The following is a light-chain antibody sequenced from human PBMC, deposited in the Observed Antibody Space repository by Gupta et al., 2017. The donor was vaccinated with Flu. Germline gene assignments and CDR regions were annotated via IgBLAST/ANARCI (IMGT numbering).Light chain of an antibody. CDR3: MQGKGWPYA. Sequence: VTLGKPASISCSASHRRGHNNGNKYLHWFQRRPGQSPRRLIYKVSNRDSGVPDRFSGSGSGTEFTLRISRGEADDVGVYYCMQGKGWPYAFGQGTKLEI. CDR2: KVS. CDR1: HRRGHNNGNKY. J-gene: IGKJ2*01. V-gene: IGKV2-30*02.